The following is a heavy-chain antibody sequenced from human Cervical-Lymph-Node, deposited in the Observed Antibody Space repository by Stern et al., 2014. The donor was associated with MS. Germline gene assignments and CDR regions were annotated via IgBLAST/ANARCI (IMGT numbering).Heavy chain of an antibody. J-gene: IGHJ3*01. CDR1: GGTFTSFS. CDR3: ALPSKVTTAAFDV. CDR2: IIPIFDTP. D-gene: IGHD4-17*01. V-gene: IGHV1-69*14. Sequence: DQLVQSGAEVKKPGSSVKVSCKASGGTFTSFSINLGRQGPGQSLEWMGGIIPIFDTPNLAQKFQGRVTITADSSTSTVYMALNSLRSDDTAVYYCALPSKVTTAAFDVWGRGTMVTVSS.